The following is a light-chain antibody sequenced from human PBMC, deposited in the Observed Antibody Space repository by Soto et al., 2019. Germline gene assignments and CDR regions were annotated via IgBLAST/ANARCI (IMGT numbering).Light chain of an antibody. Sequence: DIVMTQSPLSLPVTPGEPASISCRSSQSLLHSNGYSYLDWYLQKSGQSPELLIYLGSTRASGVPDRFNGSGSGTDFTLKISRVEAEDVGVYYCMQPLQTPWTFGQGTKVDIK. CDR3: MQPLQTPWT. V-gene: IGKV2-28*01. J-gene: IGKJ1*01. CDR1: QSLLHSNGYSY. CDR2: LGS.